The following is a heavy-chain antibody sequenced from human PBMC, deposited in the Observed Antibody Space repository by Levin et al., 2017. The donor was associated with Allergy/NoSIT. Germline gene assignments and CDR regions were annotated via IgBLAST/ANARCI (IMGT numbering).Heavy chain of an antibody. Sequence: SCEVSGFIFSNFGMHWVRQAPGKGLEWVAVISYDGSHRYYADSVKGRFTISRDNSKKTLYLQMNSLRVEDTAVYYCAKHWREYYYDSSGYYSGHFDHWGQGTLVTVSS. J-gene: IGHJ5*02. CDR1: GFIFSNFG. CDR3: AKHWREYYYDSSGYYSGHFDH. CDR2: ISYDGSHR. V-gene: IGHV3-30*18. D-gene: IGHD3-22*01.